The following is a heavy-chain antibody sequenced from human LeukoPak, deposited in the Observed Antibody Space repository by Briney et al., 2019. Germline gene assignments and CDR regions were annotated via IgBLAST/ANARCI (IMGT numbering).Heavy chain of an antibody. D-gene: IGHD4-17*01. V-gene: IGHV3-21*01. J-gene: IGHJ5*02. Sequence: GGSLRLSCAASGFTFSSYSMIWVRQAPGKGLEWVSSITSSSSYIYYADSVKGRFTISRDSAKNTLYLQMNNLRAEDTAVYYCARETTVTSGWFDPWGQGTLVTVSS. CDR1: GFTFSSYS. CDR2: ITSSSSYI. CDR3: ARETTVTSGWFDP.